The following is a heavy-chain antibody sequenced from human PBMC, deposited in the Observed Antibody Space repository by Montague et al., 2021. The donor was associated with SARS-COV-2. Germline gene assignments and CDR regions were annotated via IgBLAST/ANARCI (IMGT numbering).Heavy chain of an antibody. Sequence: ETLSLTCGVSGGSISDNSWWSWVRQSPETGLEWIGEISLGGHTDYNPSLKSRVTISLDKSKNQFSLKLTSVTAADTAVYYCARDIWEPEVRSRGWFDPWGQGILVTV. CDR1: GGSISDNSW. CDR2: ISLGGHT. CDR3: ARDIWEPEVRSRGWFDP. D-gene: IGHD1-26*01. V-gene: IGHV4-4*02. J-gene: IGHJ5*02.